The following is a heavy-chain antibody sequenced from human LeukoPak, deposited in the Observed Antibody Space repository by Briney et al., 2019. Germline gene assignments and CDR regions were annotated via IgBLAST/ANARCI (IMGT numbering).Heavy chain of an antibody. D-gene: IGHD5-24*01. Sequence: GASVKVSCKASGYTFTSYDTNWVRQATGQGLEWMGWMNPNSGNTGYAQKFQGRVTMTRNTSISTAYMELSSLRSEDTAVYYCARDGYKTTNRAFDYWGQGTLVTVSS. CDR2: MNPNSGNT. CDR1: GYTFTSYD. CDR3: ARDGYKTTNRAFDY. J-gene: IGHJ4*02. V-gene: IGHV1-8*01.